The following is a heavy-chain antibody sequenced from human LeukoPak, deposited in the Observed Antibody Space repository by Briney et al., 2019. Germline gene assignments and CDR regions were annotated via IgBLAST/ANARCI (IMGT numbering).Heavy chain of an antibody. J-gene: IGHJ5*02. V-gene: IGHV1-18*01. CDR3: ARDRKVRTTVTTGWFDP. CDR2: ISAYNGNT. CDR1: GYIFTSYG. D-gene: IGHD4-17*01. Sequence: ASVKISCKASGYIFTSYGISWVRQDPGRGLEWMGWISAYNGNTNYAQKFQGRVTMTRDTSISTAYMELSRLRSDDTAIYYCARDRKVRTTVTTGWFDPWGQGTLVTVSS.